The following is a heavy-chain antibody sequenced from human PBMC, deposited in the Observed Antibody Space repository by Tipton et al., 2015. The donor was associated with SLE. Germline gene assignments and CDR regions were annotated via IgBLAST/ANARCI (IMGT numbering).Heavy chain of an antibody. CDR2: IKEDGSEK. V-gene: IGHV3-7*05. J-gene: IGHJ4*02. D-gene: IGHD1-26*01. CDR3: ASTLLMYQ. Sequence: SLRLSCAASGFTFSNYWMSWVRQAPGKGLEWVANIKEDGSEKYYVDSVKGRFTISRDNAKNSLYLQMNSLRAEDTALYYCASTLLMYQGGQGTLVTFSS. CDR1: GFTFSNYW.